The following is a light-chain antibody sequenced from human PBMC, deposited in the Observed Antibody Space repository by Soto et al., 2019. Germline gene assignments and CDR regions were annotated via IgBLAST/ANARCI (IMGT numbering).Light chain of an antibody. CDR3: QQYYDTPST. CDR1: QSVLYSSNNNNY. Sequence: DIVMTQSPDSLALSLCDRSTINCKSSQSVLYSSNNNNYIAWYQQKPGQPPKLIIYWASTRESGVPDRFSGSGSGTDFTLTISSLQAEDVAIYYCQQYYDTPSTFGQGTKWIS. CDR2: WAS. V-gene: IGKV4-1*01. J-gene: IGKJ1*01.